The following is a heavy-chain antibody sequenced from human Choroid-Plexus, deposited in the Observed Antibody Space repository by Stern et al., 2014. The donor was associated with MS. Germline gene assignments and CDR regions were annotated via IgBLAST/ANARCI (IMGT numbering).Heavy chain of an antibody. CDR2: VSYDGSNK. D-gene: IGHD2/OR15-2a*01. CDR1: GFTFGSCA. CDR3: AKDRQYLTYFFDH. V-gene: IGHV3-30*18. J-gene: IGHJ5*02. Sequence: VQLLESGGGVVQPGRPLRLSCVASGFTFGSCAMHWVRQAPGKGLEWVACVSYDGSNKYYADSVKGRFTISRDNSQNTLYMQMSSLRPEDTAVYYCAKDRQYLTYFFDHWGQGSLVTVSS.